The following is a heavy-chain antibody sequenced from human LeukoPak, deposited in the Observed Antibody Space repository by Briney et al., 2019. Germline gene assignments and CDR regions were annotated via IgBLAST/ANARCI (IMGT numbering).Heavy chain of an antibody. Sequence: GASVKVSCKASGYTFTSYGISWVRQAPGQGLEWMGWISAYNGNTNYAQKPQGRVTMTTDTSTSTAYMELRSLRSDDTAVYYCARGIVVVPAVGWFDPWGQGTLVTVSS. J-gene: IGHJ5*02. CDR1: GYTFTSYG. D-gene: IGHD2-2*01. CDR2: ISAYNGNT. V-gene: IGHV1-18*01. CDR3: ARGIVVVPAVGWFDP.